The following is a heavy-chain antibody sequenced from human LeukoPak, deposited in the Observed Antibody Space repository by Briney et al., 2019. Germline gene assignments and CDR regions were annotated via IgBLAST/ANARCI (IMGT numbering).Heavy chain of an antibody. D-gene: IGHD2-15*01. CDR3: ARGRIRIHY. Sequence: SGGSLRLSCAASGFIFRNYAMNWVRQAPGKGLEWVANIKEDGSEKYYVDSVKGRFTISRDNAKNSLYLQMNSLRVEDTAVYYCARGRIRIHYWGQGTLVTVSS. J-gene: IGHJ4*02. V-gene: IGHV3-7*01. CDR1: GFIFRNYA. CDR2: IKEDGSEK.